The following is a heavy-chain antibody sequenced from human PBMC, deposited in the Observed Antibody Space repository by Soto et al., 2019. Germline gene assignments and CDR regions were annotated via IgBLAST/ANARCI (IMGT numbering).Heavy chain of an antibody. V-gene: IGHV4-39*01. CDR3: ASHRGTRSLTHY. D-gene: IGHD3-10*01. Sequence: QLQLQESGPGLVKPSETLSLTCTVSGGSISSSSYYWGWIRQPPGKGLEWIGSIYYSGSTYYNPSLKSRVTIAVDTPKNQCSPKLSSVTAADTAVYYCASHRGTRSLTHYWGQGTLVTVSS. CDR1: GGSISSSSYY. CDR2: IYYSGST. J-gene: IGHJ4*02.